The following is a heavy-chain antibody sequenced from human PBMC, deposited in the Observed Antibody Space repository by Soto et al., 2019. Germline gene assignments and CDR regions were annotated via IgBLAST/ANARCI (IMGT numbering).Heavy chain of an antibody. J-gene: IGHJ6*02. D-gene: IGHD3-10*01. CDR1: GFTFSDFA. Sequence: GSLRLSCLASGFTFSDFAMTWVRHVPGRCLEWVASLDGAGGSTYYAESVRGRFSISRDNSQNTLFLQMKRLTVDDTAIYYCAAPRDEYGSGVSWFTYGMDIWGQGTTVTV. CDR2: LDGAGGST. V-gene: IGHV3-23*01. CDR3: AAPRDEYGSGVSWFTYGMDI.